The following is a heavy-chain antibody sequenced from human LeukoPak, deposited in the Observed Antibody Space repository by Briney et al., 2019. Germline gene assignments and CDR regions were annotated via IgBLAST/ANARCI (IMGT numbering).Heavy chain of an antibody. Sequence: GESLKISCKASGYDFTSYWIVWVRQMPGEGLECMGIIYPDDSDTRYNPSFQGQVTISVDKSITTAYLQWSSLKASDTAMYYCARTSSAWYGDYFDYWGQGTLVTVSS. CDR3: ARTSSAWYGDYFDY. CDR1: GYDFTSYW. J-gene: IGHJ4*02. V-gene: IGHV5-51*01. D-gene: IGHD6-19*01. CDR2: IYPDDSDT.